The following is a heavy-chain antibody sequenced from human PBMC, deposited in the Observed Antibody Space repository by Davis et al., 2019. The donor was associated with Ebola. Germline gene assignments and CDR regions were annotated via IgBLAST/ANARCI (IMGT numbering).Heavy chain of an antibody. V-gene: IGHV4-59*06. CDR2: IYYSGST. Sequence: SETLSLTCTVSGGSISSYYWSWIRQHPGKGLEWIGYIYYSGSTYYNPSLKSRVTISVDTSKNQFSLKLSSVTAADTAVYYCARGLGYCSSTSCYPTPFDYWGQGTLVTVSS. J-gene: IGHJ4*02. CDR3: ARGLGYCSSTSCYPTPFDY. D-gene: IGHD2-2*01. CDR1: GGSISSYY.